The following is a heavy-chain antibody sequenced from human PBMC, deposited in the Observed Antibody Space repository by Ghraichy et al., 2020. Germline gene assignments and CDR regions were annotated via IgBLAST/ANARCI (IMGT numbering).Heavy chain of an antibody. Sequence: GGSLRLSCAASGFTFSSYSMNWVRQAPGKGLEWVSHISGSSSTIYYADSGKGRFTISRDNGKNSLYLQMNSLRDEDTAVYYCVRWGSVDQWGQGTLVTVSS. CDR1: GFTFSSYS. CDR3: VRWGSVDQ. J-gene: IGHJ4*02. D-gene: IGHD3-10*01. CDR2: ISGSSSTI. V-gene: IGHV3-48*02.